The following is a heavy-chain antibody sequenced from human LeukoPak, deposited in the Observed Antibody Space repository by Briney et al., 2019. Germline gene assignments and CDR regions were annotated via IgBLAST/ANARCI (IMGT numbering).Heavy chain of an antibody. J-gene: IGHJ6*02. Sequence: GGSLRLSCAASGFTFSDYYMSWIRQAPGKGLEWVSYISSSGSTIYYADSVKGRFTISRDNAKNSLYLQMNSLRAEDTAVYYCARDPVVVVPAAISPLDYYYYGMDVWGQGTTVTVSS. D-gene: IGHD2-2*01. CDR3: ARDPVVVVPAAISPLDYYYYGMDV. CDR1: GFTFSDYY. CDR2: ISSSGSTI. V-gene: IGHV3-11*01.